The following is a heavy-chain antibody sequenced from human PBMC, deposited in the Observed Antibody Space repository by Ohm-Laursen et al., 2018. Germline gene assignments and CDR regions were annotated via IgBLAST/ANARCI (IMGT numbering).Heavy chain of an antibody. J-gene: IGHJ4*02. CDR3: AKDQAYYYDSSVGFDY. D-gene: IGHD3-22*01. CDR1: GFTFSDYY. Sequence: SLRLSCSASGFTFSDYYMSWIRQAPGKGLEWVSYISSSGSTTYYADSVKGRFTISRDNAKNSLYLQMNSLRAEDPALYYCAKDQAYYYDSSVGFDYWGQGTLVTVSS. CDR2: ISSSGSTT. V-gene: IGHV3-11*01.